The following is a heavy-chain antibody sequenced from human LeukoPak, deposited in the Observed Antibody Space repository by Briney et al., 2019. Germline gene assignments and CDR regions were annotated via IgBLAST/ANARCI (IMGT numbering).Heavy chain of an antibody. J-gene: IGHJ4*02. CDR3: ARSVDTAMVTVSYYFDY. V-gene: IGHV1-69*04. Sequence: ASVKVSCKASVGTFSSYAISWVRQAPGQGFEWTGRIIPILGIANYAQKFQGRVTITADKSTSTAYMELSSLRSEDTAVYYCARSVDTAMVTVSYYFDYWGQGTLVTVSS. CDR2: IIPILGIA. CDR1: VGTFSSYA. D-gene: IGHD5-18*01.